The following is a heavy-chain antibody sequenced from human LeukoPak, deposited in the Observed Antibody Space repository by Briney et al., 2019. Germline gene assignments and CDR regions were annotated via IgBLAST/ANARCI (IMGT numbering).Heavy chain of an antibody. CDR3: ATPLDYYDRSGYHQGGD. CDR2: IKEDGSKK. Sequence: GGSLRLSCAASGFTFSRYWMAWVRQAPGKGLEWVANIKEDGSKKNYVDSVKGRFTISRDNAKNSLYPQMNSLRAEDTAVYYCATPLDYYDRSGYHQGGDWGQGTLVTVSS. J-gene: IGHJ4*02. V-gene: IGHV3-7*03. CDR1: GFTFSRYW. D-gene: IGHD3-22*01.